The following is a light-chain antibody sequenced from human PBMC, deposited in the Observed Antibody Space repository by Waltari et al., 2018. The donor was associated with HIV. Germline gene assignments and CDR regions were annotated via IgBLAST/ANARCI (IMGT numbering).Light chain of an antibody. CDR3: MIWHSSAWV. CDR1: SGINVGTYR. J-gene: IGLJ3*02. V-gene: IGLV5-45*01. CDR2: YKSDSDK. Sequence: QAVLTQPASLSASPGASASLTCTLRSGINVGTYRIYWYQQKPGSPPQYLLRYKSDSDKQQGSGVPSRFSGPKDASANAGILLISGLQSEDEADYYCMIWHSSAWVFGGGTKLTVL.